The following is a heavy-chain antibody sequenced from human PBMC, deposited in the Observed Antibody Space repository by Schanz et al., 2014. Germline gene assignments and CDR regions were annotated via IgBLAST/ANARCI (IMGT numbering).Heavy chain of an antibody. CDR3: ARDFHGYGPHLDY. CDR1: GFTFSSYD. CDR2: LWHDGSKK. Sequence: QVQLVESGGGVVQPGRSLRLSCVASGFTFSSYDVFWVRQAPGKGLEWVAILWHDGSKKYYADSVKGRFTVSRDNSKSTLYLQLNSLRAEDTPVYYCARDFHGYGPHLDYWGQGSLVNGSS. J-gene: IGHJ4*02. D-gene: IGHD5-12*01. V-gene: IGHV3-33*01.